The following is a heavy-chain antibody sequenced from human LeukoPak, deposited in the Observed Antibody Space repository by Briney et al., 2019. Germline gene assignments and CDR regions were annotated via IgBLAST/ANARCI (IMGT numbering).Heavy chain of an antibody. Sequence: SETLSLTCTVSGGSISSSSYYWGWIRQPPGKGLEWIGGIYYSGSTYYNPSLKSRVTISVDTSKNQFSLRLSSVTAADTAVYYCARAVTYYYDSSGLDYWGQGTLVTVSS. CDR1: GGSISSSSYY. V-gene: IGHV4-39*07. D-gene: IGHD3-22*01. CDR2: IYYSGST. J-gene: IGHJ4*02. CDR3: ARAVTYYYDSSGLDY.